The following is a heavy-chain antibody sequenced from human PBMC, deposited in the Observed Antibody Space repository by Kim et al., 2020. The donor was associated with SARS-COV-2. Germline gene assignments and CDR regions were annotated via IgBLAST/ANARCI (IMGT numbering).Heavy chain of an antibody. CDR3: ARDPVRRDAYNFDS. Sequence: SNPSLKSRVTMSVATSKNHFSLKLGSVTAADTAVYFCARDPVRRDAYNFDSWGQGTLVTVSS. J-gene: IGHJ4*02. V-gene: IGHV4-4*06. D-gene: IGHD3-16*01.